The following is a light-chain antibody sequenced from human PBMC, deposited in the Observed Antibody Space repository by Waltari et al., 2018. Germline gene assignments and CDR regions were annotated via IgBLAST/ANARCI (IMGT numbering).Light chain of an antibody. CDR1: QSVGSD. V-gene: IGKV3-15*01. J-gene: IGKJ2*01. CDR2: GAS. CDR3: QQYNKWPPYT. Sequence: EILMTQSPATLSVSPGERATLSCRASQSVGSDLAWYQQKTGQAPSLLIYGASTRGTGVPARFSGSGSGTEFTLTISSLQSEDFAVYYCQQYNKWPPYTFGQGTKLEIK.